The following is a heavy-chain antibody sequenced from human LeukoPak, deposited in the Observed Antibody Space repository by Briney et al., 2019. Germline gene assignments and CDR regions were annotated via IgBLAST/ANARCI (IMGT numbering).Heavy chain of an antibody. CDR2: IRYDGSNK. D-gene: IGHD6-25*01. CDR1: GFTFSTYG. Sequence: PGGSLRLSCAASGFTFSTYGIDWVRQAPGKGLEWVSFIRYDGSNKYYADSVEGRFAISRDNSKNTLYLQMDTLRAEDTAVYYCARRYSSGGNDYWGQGTLVTVSS. V-gene: IGHV3-30*02. CDR3: ARRYSSGGNDY. J-gene: IGHJ4*02.